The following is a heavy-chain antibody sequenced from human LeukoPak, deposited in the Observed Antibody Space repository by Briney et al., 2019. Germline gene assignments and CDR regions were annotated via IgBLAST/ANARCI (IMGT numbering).Heavy chain of an antibody. Sequence: SETLSLTCTVSGGSISSSSYYWGWIRQPPGKGLEWIGYIYYSGSTNYNPSLKSRVTISVDTSKNQFSLIVSSVTAADTAVYYCARFPPRLVGPTPDAFDIWGQGTMVTVSS. J-gene: IGHJ3*02. V-gene: IGHV4-61*05. CDR3: ARFPPRLVGPTPDAFDI. D-gene: IGHD1-26*01. CDR2: IYYSGST. CDR1: GGSISSSSYY.